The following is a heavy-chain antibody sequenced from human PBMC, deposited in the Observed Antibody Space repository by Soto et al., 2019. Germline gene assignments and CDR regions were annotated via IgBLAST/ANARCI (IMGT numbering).Heavy chain of an antibody. CDR3: ARETGTSYYYYGMDV. CDR1: GFTVSSNY. J-gene: IGHJ6*02. CDR2: IYSGGST. D-gene: IGHD1-7*01. Sequence: PGGSLRLSCAASGFTVSSNYMSWVRQAPGEGLEWVSVIYSGGSTYYADSVKGRFTISRDNSKNTLYLQMNSLRAEDTAVYYCARETGTSYYYYGMDVWGHGTTVTVSS. V-gene: IGHV3-53*01.